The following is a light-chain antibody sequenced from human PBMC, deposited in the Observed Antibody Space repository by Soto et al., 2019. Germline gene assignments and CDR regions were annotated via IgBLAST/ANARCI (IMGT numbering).Light chain of an antibody. CDR2: EVS. V-gene: IGLV2-23*02. CDR1: SSDVGSYNL. Sequence: QSALTQPASVSGSPGQSITISCTGTSSDVGSYNLASWYQQHPGKAPKLMICEVSQRPSGVSNRFSGSKSGNTAALTISGLQAEDEADYYCCSYACSSTVFGTGTKLTVL. CDR3: CSYACSSTV. J-gene: IGLJ1*01.